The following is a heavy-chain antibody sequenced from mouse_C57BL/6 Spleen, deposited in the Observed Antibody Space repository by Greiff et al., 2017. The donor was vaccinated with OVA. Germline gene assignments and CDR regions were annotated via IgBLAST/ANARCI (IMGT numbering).Heavy chain of an antibody. V-gene: IGHV1-19*01. CDR2: INPYNGGT. D-gene: IGHD2-2*01. CDR3: ARYLYGYDGSSFAY. Sequence: VQLQQSGPVLVKPGASVKMSCKASGYTFTDYYMNWVKQSHGKSLEWIGDINPYNGGTSYNQKFKGKATLTVDKSSSTAYMERNSLTSEDSSVYYCARYLYGYDGSSFAYWGQGTLVTVSA. CDR1: GYTFTDYY. J-gene: IGHJ3*01.